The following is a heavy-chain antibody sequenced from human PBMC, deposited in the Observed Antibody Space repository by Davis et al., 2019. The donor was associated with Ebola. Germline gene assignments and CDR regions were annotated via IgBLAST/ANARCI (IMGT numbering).Heavy chain of an antibody. CDR1: GFTFSSYS. CDR3: ARDPAVGGD. V-gene: IGHV3-21*01. CDR2: IYFSTTYK. Sequence: GESLKISCAASGFTFSSYSMNWVRQAPGKGLEWVSSIYFSTTYKYYADSVKGRFTISRDNARNSLYLQMNSLRPEDTAVYYCARDPAVGGDWGQGTLVTVSS. D-gene: IGHD2-21*01. J-gene: IGHJ4*02.